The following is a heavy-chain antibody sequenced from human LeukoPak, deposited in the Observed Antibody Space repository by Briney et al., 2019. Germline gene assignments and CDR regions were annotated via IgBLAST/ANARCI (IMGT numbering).Heavy chain of an antibody. D-gene: IGHD2-15*01. CDR2: IYYSGST. Sequence: SETLSLTCTVSGGSITSYYWSWIRQPPGKGLEWIGYIYYSGSTNYNPSLKSRVTISLDTSKNQFSVEVSAVTAAHSAVYYCARVHFGYLAFDLWGQGPMVPVSS. V-gene: IGHV4-59*01. CDR3: ARVHFGYLAFDL. J-gene: IGHJ3*01. CDR1: GGSITSYY.